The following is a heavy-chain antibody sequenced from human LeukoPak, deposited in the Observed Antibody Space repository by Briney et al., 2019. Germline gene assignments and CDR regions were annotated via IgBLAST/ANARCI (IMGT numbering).Heavy chain of an antibody. V-gene: IGHV4-34*01. CDR3: ARDIGYGIRHFDP. J-gene: IGHJ5*02. D-gene: IGHD5-18*01. CDR2: INHSGST. Sequence: PSETLSLTCAVYGGSFSGYYWSWIRQPPGKGLEWIGEINHSGSTNYNPSLKSRVTISVDKSKNQFSLKLSSVTAADTAVYYCARDIGYGIRHFDPWGQGTLVTVSS. CDR1: GGSFSGYY.